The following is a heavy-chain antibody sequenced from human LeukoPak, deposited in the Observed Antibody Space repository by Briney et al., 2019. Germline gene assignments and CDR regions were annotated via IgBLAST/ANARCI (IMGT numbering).Heavy chain of an antibody. J-gene: IGHJ4*02. D-gene: IGHD1-7*01. CDR3: ARELELSYLDY. CDR2: IWYDGSNK. CDR1: GITFTSYG. Sequence: GGSLRLSCAASGITFTSYGMHWVRQAPGKGLEWVAVIWYDGSNKYYADSVKGRFTISRDNSKNTLYLQMNSLRAEDTAVYYCARELELSYLDYWGQGTLVTVSS. V-gene: IGHV3-33*01.